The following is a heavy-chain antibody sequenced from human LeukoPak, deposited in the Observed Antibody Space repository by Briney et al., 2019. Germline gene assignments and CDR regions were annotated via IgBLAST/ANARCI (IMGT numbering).Heavy chain of an antibody. J-gene: IGHJ4*02. CDR3: ARSGLNWNYELTHFDY. V-gene: IGHV3-30*02. Sequence: GGSLRLSCAASGFTFISYGMHWVRQAPGKGLEWVAFIRYDGSNKYYADSVKGRFTISRDNSKNTLYLQMKSLRAEDTAVYYCARSGLNWNYELTHFDYWGQGTLVTVSS. CDR2: IRYDGSNK. CDR1: GFTFISYG. D-gene: IGHD1-7*01.